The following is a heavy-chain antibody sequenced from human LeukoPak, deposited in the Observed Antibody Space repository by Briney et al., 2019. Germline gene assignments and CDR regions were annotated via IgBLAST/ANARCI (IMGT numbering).Heavy chain of an antibody. Sequence: RPGGSLRLSCAASGFTFSSAWMSWVRQAPGKGLEWVGRIKSKTDGGTTDYAAPVKGRFTISRDDSKNTLYLQMNSLKTEDTAVYYCTTERLTDPYYDILTGTPTEVFDYWGQGTLVTVSS. CDR1: GFTFSSAW. J-gene: IGHJ4*02. CDR3: TTERLTDPYYDILTGTPTEVFDY. CDR2: IKSKTDGGTT. V-gene: IGHV3-15*01. D-gene: IGHD3-9*01.